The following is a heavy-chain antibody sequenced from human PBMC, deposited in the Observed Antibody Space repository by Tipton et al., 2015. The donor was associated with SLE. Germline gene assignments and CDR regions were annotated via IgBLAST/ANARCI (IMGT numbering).Heavy chain of an antibody. D-gene: IGHD4/OR15-4a*01. CDR1: GFTFSDYY. CDR2: ISGDNDNT. CDR3: ARSRGANGPDY. Sequence: QSGPEVKTPGASMKVSCKASGFTFSDYYLHWVRQAPGQGLEWMGWISGDNDNTNYAQRLQGRVTMTTDTSTSTAYMELRSLTSDDTAVYYCARSRGANGPDYWGQGTLVTVSS. J-gene: IGHJ4*02. V-gene: IGHV1-18*04.